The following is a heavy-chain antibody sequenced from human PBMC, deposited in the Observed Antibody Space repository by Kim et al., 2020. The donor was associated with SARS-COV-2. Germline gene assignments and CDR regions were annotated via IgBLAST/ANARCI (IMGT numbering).Heavy chain of an antibody. J-gene: IGHJ6*02. Sequence: SVKVSCKASGGTFSSYAISWVRQAPGQGLEWMGGIIPIFGTANYAQKFQGRVTITADESTSTAYMELSSLRSEDTAVYYCARGKVVAATSYYYYYGMDVWGQGTTVTVSS. CDR2: IIPIFGTA. D-gene: IGHD2-15*01. CDR3: ARGKVVAATSYYYYYGMDV. V-gene: IGHV1-69*13. CDR1: GGTFSSYA.